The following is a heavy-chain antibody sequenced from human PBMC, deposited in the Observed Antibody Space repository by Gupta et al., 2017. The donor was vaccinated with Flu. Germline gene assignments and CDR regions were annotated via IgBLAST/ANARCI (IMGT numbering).Heavy chain of an antibody. CDR3: AKGGLGITGTLRRH. CDR1: GFTFSSDA. D-gene: IGHD1-7*01. V-gene: IGHV3-23*01. CDR2: MRGGGGRA. Sequence: EVQLLESGGGLVQPGGSLRLACAASGFTFSSDAMSWVRQAPGKGLEWVSAMRGGGGRASYADSVKGRFTISRDNSKNTLYLQMNSLRAEDTAVYFWAKGGLGITGTLRRHWGQGTLVTVAS. J-gene: IGHJ4*02.